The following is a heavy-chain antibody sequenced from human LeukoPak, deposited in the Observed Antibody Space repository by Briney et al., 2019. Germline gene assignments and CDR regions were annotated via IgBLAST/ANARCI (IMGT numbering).Heavy chain of an antibody. CDR1: RFTFSNYA. CDR2: VTRDGSST. CDR3: ARDGATSCLDY. J-gene: IGHJ4*02. V-gene: IGHV3-64*01. D-gene: IGHD2-2*01. Sequence: TGGSLRLSCAASRFTFSNYAFHWVRQAPGKGLEYVSAVTRDGSSTYYVNSVKGRFTISRDDSKNTLYLQMDSLRAEDMAVYYCARDGATSCLDYWGRGTLVTVSS.